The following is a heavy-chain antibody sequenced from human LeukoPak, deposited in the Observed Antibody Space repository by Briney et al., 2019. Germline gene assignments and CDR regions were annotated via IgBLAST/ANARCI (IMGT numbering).Heavy chain of an antibody. CDR1: GFTFSGSG. V-gene: IGHV3-30*02. J-gene: IGHJ4*02. Sequence: GSLRLSCAASGFTFSGSGMHWVRQAPGKGLGWVAFIRYHGSDKFYADSVKGRFTISRDNSKNTLYLQMNSLRPEDTSVYYCARSPTSWYFDYWGQGTLVTVSS. CDR2: IRYHGSDK. CDR3: ARSPTSWYFDY. D-gene: IGHD2-2*01.